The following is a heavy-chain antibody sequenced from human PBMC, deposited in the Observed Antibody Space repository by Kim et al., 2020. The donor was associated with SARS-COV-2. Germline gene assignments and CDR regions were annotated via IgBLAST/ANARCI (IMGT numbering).Heavy chain of an antibody. CDR1: GITFSSYG. CDR3: ARDLRKTTDFWSGYYPLWFDT. J-gene: IGHJ5*02. D-gene: IGHD3-3*01. V-gene: IGHV3-30*03. CDR2: ISYDGSDK. Sequence: GGSLRLSCEASGITFSSYGMHWVRQAPGKGLEWVAVISYDGSDKYYADAVKGRFTISRDNSKNTLFLQMNSLRAEDTAVYYCARDLRKTTDFWSGYYPLWFDTWGQGTLLSVSS.